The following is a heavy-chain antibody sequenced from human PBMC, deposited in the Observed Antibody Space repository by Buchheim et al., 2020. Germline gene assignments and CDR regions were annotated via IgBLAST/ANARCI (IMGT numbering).Heavy chain of an antibody. D-gene: IGHD6-19*01. V-gene: IGHV3-48*02. Sequence: EEQLVETGGGLAQPGGSLRLSCIVSGFTFSTYSMNWVRQAPGKGLEWLSYISSGSGTIYYADSVKGRFAISRDNAKNSLYLQLNSLRDEDTAVYYCARDLPYSGWSFDHWGQGAL. J-gene: IGHJ4*02. CDR3: ARDLPYSGWSFDH. CDR1: GFTFSTYS. CDR2: ISSGSGTI.